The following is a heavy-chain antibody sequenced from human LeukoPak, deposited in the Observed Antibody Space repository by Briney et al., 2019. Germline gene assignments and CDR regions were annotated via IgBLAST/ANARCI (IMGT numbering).Heavy chain of an antibody. V-gene: IGHV4-59*01. CDR2: IYDNGLT. CDR1: GGSIAPYY. CDR3: ARDRRVTGFDA. Sequence: SETLSLTCSVSGGSIAPYYWSWIRQPPGRELEWIGYIYDNGLTNYNPALKSRVVISIDMSNNQYSLKLSSMTAADTAVYYCARDRRVTGFDAWGQGLLVTVSS. D-gene: IGHD2-21*02. J-gene: IGHJ5*02.